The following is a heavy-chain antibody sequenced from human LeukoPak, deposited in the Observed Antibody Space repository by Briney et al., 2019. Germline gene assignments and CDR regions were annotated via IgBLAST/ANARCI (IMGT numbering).Heavy chain of an antibody. CDR2: ISSSSSYI. CDR1: GFTFSSYS. J-gene: IGHJ3*02. Sequence: GGSLRLSCAASGFTFSSYSMNWVRQAPGKGLEWVSSISSSSSYIYYADSVKGRFTISRDNAKNSLYLQMNSLRAEDTAVYYCASHDFWSGYHDAFDIWGKGTTVTVSS. V-gene: IGHV3-21*01. CDR3: ASHDFWSGYHDAFDI. D-gene: IGHD3-3*01.